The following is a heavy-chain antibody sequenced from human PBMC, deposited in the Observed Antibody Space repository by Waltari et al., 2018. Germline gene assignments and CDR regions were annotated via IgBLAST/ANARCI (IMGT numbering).Heavy chain of an antibody. CDR3: ARAGGEWIGKAYQLLSEWFDP. CDR1: GGSISSSSYY. Sequence: QLQLQESGPGLVKPSETLSLTCTVSGGSISSSSYYWGWIRQPPGKGLEGIGSIYYSGSTHYNPSRKSRGTISVDTSKNQFSRKLSSVTGADTAVYYCARAGGEWIGKAYQLLSEWFDPWGQGTLVTVSS. V-gene: IGHV4-39*07. J-gene: IGHJ5*02. D-gene: IGHD2-2*01. CDR2: IYYSGST.